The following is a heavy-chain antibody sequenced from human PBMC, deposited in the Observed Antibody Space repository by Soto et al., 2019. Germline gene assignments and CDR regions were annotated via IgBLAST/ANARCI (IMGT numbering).Heavy chain of an antibody. CDR3: ARDTGGFDN. J-gene: IGHJ5*02. Sequence: EVQLLESGGGLVQPGGSLRLSCVASGFSFSRYSMNWVRQAPGKGLDWVAYMSGSSSSSVYYAASVKGRFTISRDNAKNSVYLQITSVRAEDTGVYYCARDTGGFDNWGQGTLVTVSS. D-gene: IGHD3-16*01. CDR1: GFSFSRYS. V-gene: IGHV3-48*01. CDR2: MSGSSSSSV.